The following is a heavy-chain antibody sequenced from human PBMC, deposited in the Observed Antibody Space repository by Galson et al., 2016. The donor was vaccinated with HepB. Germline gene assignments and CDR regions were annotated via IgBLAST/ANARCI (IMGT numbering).Heavy chain of an antibody. J-gene: IGHJ2*01. CDR3: ATQYCSGGSCYSAAPGYWYFDL. CDR2: ISGSGDST. CDR1: GFTFSDYA. V-gene: IGHV3-23*01. Sequence: SLRLSCAASGFTFSDYAMSWVRQAPGKGPEWVSSISGSGDSTYYADSVKGRFTISRDNAKNSLYLQMNSLRDEDTAVYYCATQYCSGGSCYSAAPGYWYFDLWGRGTLVTVSS. D-gene: IGHD2-15*01.